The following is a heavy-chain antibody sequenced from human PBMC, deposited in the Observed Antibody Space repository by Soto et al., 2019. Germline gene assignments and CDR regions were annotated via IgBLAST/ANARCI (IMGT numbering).Heavy chain of an antibody. J-gene: IGHJ4*02. CDR3: APGGRQWLVTSDFNY. Sequence: VQLVESGGGVVQPGRSLRLSCAASGFTFSDYAMHWVRQAPGKGLEWVAVVFHDGRNTHYADSVKGRFTISRDSSKNTVSLEMTSLRAEDTAVYYCAPGGRQWLVTSDFNYWGQGALVTVSS. D-gene: IGHD6-19*01. CDR2: VFHDGRNT. V-gene: IGHV3-30*03. CDR1: GFTFSDYA.